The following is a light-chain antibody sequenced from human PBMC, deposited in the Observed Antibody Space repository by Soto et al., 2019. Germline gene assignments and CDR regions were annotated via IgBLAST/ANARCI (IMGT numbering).Light chain of an antibody. Sequence: DIQMTQSPSSLSASVGDRVTITCRASQSITNYLNWYQQKPGEAPNLLIYAASNLQSGVPSRFSGTGSGTDFTLTISSLQPEDFATYYCQQTYSSPWTFVQGTKVEIK. V-gene: IGKV1-39*01. CDR1: QSITNY. J-gene: IGKJ1*01. CDR2: AAS. CDR3: QQTYSSPWT.